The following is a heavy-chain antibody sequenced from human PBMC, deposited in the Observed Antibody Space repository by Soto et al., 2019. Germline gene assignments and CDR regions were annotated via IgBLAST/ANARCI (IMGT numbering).Heavy chain of an antibody. CDR2: IWYDGSNK. CDR1: GFTFSSYG. V-gene: IGHV3-33*08. D-gene: IGHD3-3*01. J-gene: IGHJ4*02. Sequence: LTLTCTFSGFTFSSYGMHWVRQAPGKGLEWVAVIWYDGSNKYYADSVKGRFTISRDNSKNTLYLQMNSLRAEDTAVYYCARASLTYYDFWSGSAGKLWYYWGQGTLVTVPS. CDR3: ARASLTYYDFWSGSAGKLWYY.